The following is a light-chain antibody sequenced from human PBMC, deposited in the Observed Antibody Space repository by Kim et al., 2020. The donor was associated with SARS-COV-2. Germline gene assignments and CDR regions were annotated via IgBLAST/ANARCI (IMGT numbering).Light chain of an antibody. CDR2: GAS. Sequence: PGEAAPLSCRASQSVSSNLAWYQQRPGQAPRLLIYGASTRATGIPARFSGSGSGTEFTLTISSLQSEDFAVYYCQQYNNWPPRGTFGQGTKVDIK. CDR3: QQYNNWPPRGT. J-gene: IGKJ1*01. V-gene: IGKV3-15*01. CDR1: QSVSSN.